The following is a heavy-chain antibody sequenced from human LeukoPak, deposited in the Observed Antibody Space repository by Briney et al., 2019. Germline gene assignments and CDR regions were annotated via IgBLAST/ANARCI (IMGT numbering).Heavy chain of an antibody. CDR1: GFTFSGHW. CDR3: TRDRSRAEDD. J-gene: IGHJ4*02. D-gene: IGHD1-14*01. Sequence: TGGSLRLSCAASGFTFSGHWMSWVRQAPGKGLEWVANINQGGSDKYYVDSVKGRFTISRDNANNLLYLQMNSLRGEDTAVYYCTRDRSRAEDDWGQGTLVTVFS. CDR2: INQGGSDK. V-gene: IGHV3-7*01.